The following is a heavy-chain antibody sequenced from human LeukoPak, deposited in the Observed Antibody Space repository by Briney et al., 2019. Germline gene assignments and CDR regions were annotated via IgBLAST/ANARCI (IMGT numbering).Heavy chain of an antibody. V-gene: IGHV4-4*07. D-gene: IGHD6-19*01. J-gene: IGHJ4*02. Sequence: SETLSLTCTVSGGSISSYYWSWIRQPAGKGLVWIGRIYTSGSTNYNPSLKSRVTMSVDTSKNQFSLKLSSVTAADTAVYYCANGRAVAGKGYFDYWGQGTLVTVSS. CDR2: IYTSGST. CDR3: ANGRAVAGKGYFDY. CDR1: GGSISSYY.